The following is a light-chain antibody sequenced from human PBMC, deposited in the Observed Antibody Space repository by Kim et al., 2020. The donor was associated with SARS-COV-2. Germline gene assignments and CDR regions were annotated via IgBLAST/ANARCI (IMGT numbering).Light chain of an antibody. J-gene: IGKJ5*01. CDR1: KSVSSN. Sequence: VSPGERATLSCRASKSVSSNLAWYQQKPGQAPRLLIYDASSRATGIPARFSGSGSGTEFTLTISSLQSEDFAVYYCQQYNKWLYTFGQGTRLEIK. CDR2: DAS. CDR3: QQYNKWLYT. V-gene: IGKV3-15*01.